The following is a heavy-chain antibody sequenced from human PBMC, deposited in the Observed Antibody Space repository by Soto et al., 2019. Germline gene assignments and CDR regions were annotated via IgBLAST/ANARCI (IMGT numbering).Heavy chain of an antibody. Sequence: GGSLRLSCAASGFTFSSYAMSWVRQAPGKGLEWVSAISGSGGSTYYADSVKGRFTISRDNSKNTLYLQMNSLRAEDTAVYYCAKDLTMIVVVITTPPSWFDPWGQGTLVTVSS. CDR1: GFTFSSYA. CDR3: AKDLTMIVVVITTPPSWFDP. D-gene: IGHD3-22*01. CDR2: ISGSGGST. J-gene: IGHJ5*02. V-gene: IGHV3-23*01.